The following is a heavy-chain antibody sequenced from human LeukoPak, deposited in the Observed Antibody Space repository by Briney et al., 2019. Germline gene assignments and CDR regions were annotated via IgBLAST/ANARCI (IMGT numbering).Heavy chain of an antibody. J-gene: IGHJ6*03. CDR3: ARFYLAGIAAAGTPYYYMDV. CDR2: MNPNSGNT. CDR1: GYTFTSYD. D-gene: IGHD6-13*01. V-gene: IGHV1-8*01. Sequence: ASVKVSCKASGYTFTSYDINWVRQATGQGREWMGWMNPNSGNTGYAQKYQGRITMTRNTSISTAYMELSSLRSEDTAVYYCARFYLAGIAAAGTPYYYMDVWGKGTTVTVSS.